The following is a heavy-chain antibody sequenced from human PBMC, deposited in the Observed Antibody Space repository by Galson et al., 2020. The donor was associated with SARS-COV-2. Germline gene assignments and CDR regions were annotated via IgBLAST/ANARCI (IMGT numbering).Heavy chain of an antibody. D-gene: IGHD3-3*01. J-gene: IGHJ5*02. CDR1: GFTFSSYS. CDR2: ISSSSSYI. V-gene: IGHV3-21*01. CDR3: AIEVVVMHDWFDP. Sequence: GGPLRLSCAASGFTFSSYSMNWVRQAPGKGLEWVSSISSSSSYIYYADSVKGRFTISRDNAKNSLYLQMNSLRSEDTAVCYCAIEVVVMHDWFDPWGQGTLVTVSS.